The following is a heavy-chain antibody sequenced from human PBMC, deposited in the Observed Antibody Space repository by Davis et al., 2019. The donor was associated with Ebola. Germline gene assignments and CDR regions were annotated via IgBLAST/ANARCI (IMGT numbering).Heavy chain of an antibody. Sequence: ASVKVSCKASGYTFISYGISWVRQAPGQGLEWMGWLNPNSGNTGYAQKFQGRVTMTRNTSISTAYMELSSLRSEDTAVYYCARQEVDQLPPGLYYYYGMDVWGKGTTVTVSS. J-gene: IGHJ6*04. V-gene: IGHV1-8*02. CDR2: LNPNSGNT. D-gene: IGHD2-2*01. CDR1: GYTFISYG. CDR3: ARQEVDQLPPGLYYYYGMDV.